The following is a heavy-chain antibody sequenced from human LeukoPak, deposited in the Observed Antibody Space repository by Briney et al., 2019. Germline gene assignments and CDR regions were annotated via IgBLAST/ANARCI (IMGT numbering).Heavy chain of an antibody. CDR1: GFTVSSNY. D-gene: IGHD5-24*01. V-gene: IGHV3-53*01. CDR2: IYSGGST. Sequence: GGSLRLSCAASGFTVSSNYMSWVRQAPGKGLEWVSVIYSGGSTYYADSVKGRFTISRDNSKNTLYLQMNSLRAEDTAVYYCARLGRWLQLGYFQHWGQGTLVTVSS. CDR3: ARLGRWLQLGYFQH. J-gene: IGHJ1*01.